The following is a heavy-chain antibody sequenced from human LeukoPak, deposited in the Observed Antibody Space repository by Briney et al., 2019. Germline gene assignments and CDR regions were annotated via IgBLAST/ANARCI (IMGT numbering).Heavy chain of an antibody. D-gene: IGHD2-2*01. CDR1: GYTFTSYG. Sequence: ASVKVSCKASGYTFTSYGISWVRQAPGQGLEWMGWISTYNGNTNYAREFQGRVTMTTDTSTSTAYMELRSLRSDDTAAYYCARDDCTSASCYLAYWGQGTLVTVSS. V-gene: IGHV1-18*01. CDR2: ISTYNGNT. J-gene: IGHJ4*02. CDR3: ARDDCTSASCYLAY.